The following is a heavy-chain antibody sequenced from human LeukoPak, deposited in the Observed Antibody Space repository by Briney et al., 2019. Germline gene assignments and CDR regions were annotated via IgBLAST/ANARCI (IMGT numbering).Heavy chain of an antibody. J-gene: IGHJ4*02. D-gene: IGHD3-22*01. Sequence: PSETLSLTRTVSGGSISSYYWSWIRQPPGKGLEWIGYIYYSGSTNYNPSLKSRVTISVDTSKNQFSLKLSSVTAADTAVYYCARESHYYDSSGYYRYWGQGTLVTVSS. CDR2: IYYSGST. V-gene: IGHV4-59*01. CDR1: GGSISSYY. CDR3: ARESHYYDSSGYYRY.